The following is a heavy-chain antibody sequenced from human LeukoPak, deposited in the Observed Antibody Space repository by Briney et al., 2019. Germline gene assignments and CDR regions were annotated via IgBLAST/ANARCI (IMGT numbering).Heavy chain of an antibody. D-gene: IGHD2-2*01. V-gene: IGHV4-4*07. J-gene: IGHJ3*02. Sequence: SETLSLTCTVSGGSISSYYWSWVRQPAGKGLEWIGSIYTSGSTNYNPSLKSRVTRSVDTSKNQFSLKLSSVTAADTAVYYCATSPRYCSSTSCRDIWGQGTMVTVSS. CDR3: ATSPRYCSSTSCRDI. CDR2: IYTSGST. CDR1: GGSISSYY.